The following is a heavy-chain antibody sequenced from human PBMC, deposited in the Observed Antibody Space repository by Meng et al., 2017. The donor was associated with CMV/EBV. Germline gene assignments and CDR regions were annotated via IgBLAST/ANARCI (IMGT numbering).Heavy chain of an antibody. CDR1: GVSLSTSGVG. V-gene: IGHV2-5*02. CDR3: AHKGRRMAAAGINWFDP. Sequence: QTPLKVLCPTLVKPTQPLTLTCTFSGVSLSTSGVGVGWIRQPPGKALEWLALIYWDDDRRYSPSLKSRLTITKDTSKNQVVPTMTNMDPVDTATYYCAHKGRRMAAAGINWFDPWGQGTLVTVSS. J-gene: IGHJ5*02. CDR2: IYWDDDR. D-gene: IGHD6-13*01.